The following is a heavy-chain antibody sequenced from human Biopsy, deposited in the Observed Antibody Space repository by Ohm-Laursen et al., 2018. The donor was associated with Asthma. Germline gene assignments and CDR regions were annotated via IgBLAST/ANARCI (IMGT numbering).Heavy chain of an antibody. J-gene: IGHJ3*02. CDR2: ISYDGTNT. D-gene: IGHD3-3*01. Sequence: SSLRLSCAASGFSFSSYGMHWVRQAPGKGLEWVAVISYDGTNTFSADSVRGRFTVSRDNSRNTLYLQLNSLRAEDTAVYYCAKERYYDFWSGYPIWGQGTMVTVSS. CDR1: GFSFSSYG. V-gene: IGHV3-30*18. CDR3: AKERYYDFWSGYPI.